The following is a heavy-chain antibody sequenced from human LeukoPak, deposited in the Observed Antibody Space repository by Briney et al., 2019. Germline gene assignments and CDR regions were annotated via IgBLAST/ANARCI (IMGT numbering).Heavy chain of an antibody. V-gene: IGHV3-48*01. J-gene: IGHJ5*02. CDR1: GFTFSSYS. Sequence: GGSLRLSCAASGFTFSSYSMNWVRQAPGKGLEWASYFSSSSSTIYYADSVKGRFTISRDNAKNSLYLQMNSLRAEDTAVYYCARVGGVSAAKGKWFDPWGQGTLVTVSS. CDR3: ARVGGVSAAKGKWFDP. CDR2: FSSSSSTI. D-gene: IGHD2-2*01.